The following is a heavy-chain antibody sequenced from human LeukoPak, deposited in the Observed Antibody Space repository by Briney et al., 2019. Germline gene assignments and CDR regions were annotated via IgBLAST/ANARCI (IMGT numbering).Heavy chain of an antibody. V-gene: IGHV1-18*01. J-gene: IGHJ4*02. CDR2: ISAYNGNT. CDR3: VRDTYYYDSSGYFDY. CDR1: GYTFSSYG. Sequence: ASVKVSCKASGYTFSSYGISWVRQAPGQGLEWMGWISAYNGNTNYAQKLQGRVTMTTDTSTSTAYMELRSLRSDDTAVYYCVRDTYYYDSSGYFDYWGQGTPVTVSS. D-gene: IGHD3-22*01.